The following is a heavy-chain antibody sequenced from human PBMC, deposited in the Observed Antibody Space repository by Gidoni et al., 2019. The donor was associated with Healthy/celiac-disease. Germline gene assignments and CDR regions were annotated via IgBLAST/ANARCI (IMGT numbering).Heavy chain of an antibody. CDR2: IYSGGCT. D-gene: IGHD3-3*01. CDR3: ARESYDFWSGYYPGDYYGMDV. V-gene: IGHV3-53*02. J-gene: IGHJ6*02. CDR1: GFTVSRNY. Sequence: EVQLVETGGGLIQPGGSLRLSCAASGFTVSRNYMSWVRQAPGKGLEWVSVIYSGGCTDYADSVKGRFTIARDNSKNTLYLQMNSLRAEDTAVYYCARESYDFWSGYYPGDYYGMDVWGQGTTVTVSS.